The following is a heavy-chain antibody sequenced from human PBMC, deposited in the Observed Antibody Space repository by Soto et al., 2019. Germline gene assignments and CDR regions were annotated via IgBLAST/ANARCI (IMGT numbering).Heavy chain of an antibody. V-gene: IGHV3-21*01. CDR1: GFTFSSYS. D-gene: IGHD2-15*01. CDR3: ARDFNVVVVAASRFDY. CDR2: ISSSSSYI. Sequence: LTCAASGFTFSSYSMNWVRQAPGKGLEWVSSISSSSSYIYYADSVKGRFTISRDNAKNSLYLQMNSLRAEDTAVYYCARDFNVVVVAASRFDYWGQGTLVTVSS. J-gene: IGHJ4*02.